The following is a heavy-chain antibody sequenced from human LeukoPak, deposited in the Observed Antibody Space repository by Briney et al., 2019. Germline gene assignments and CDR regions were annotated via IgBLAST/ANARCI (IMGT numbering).Heavy chain of an antibody. D-gene: IGHD3-10*01. J-gene: IGHJ6*03. CDR2: IYHSGST. Sequence: SETLSLTCTVSGYSISSGYYWGWIRQPPGKGLEWIGSIYHSGSTYYNPSLKSRVTISVDTSKNQFSLKLSSVTAADTAVYYCARSLIGDYYYHYMDVWGKGTTVTISS. V-gene: IGHV4-38-2*02. CDR3: ARSLIGDYYYHYMDV. CDR1: GYSISSGYY.